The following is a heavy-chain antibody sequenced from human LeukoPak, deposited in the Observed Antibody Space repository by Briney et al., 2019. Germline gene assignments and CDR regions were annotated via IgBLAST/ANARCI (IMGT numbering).Heavy chain of an antibody. J-gene: IGHJ4*02. CDR2: ISSRSSYI. Sequence: GGSLRLSCAASGFTFSSYSMNWVRQAPGKGLEWVSSISSRSSYIYYADSVKGRFTISRDNAKNSLYLQMNSLRAEDTAVYYCARGADAFDYWGQGTLVTVSS. CDR1: GFTFSSYS. D-gene: IGHD6-19*01. V-gene: IGHV3-21*01. CDR3: ARGADAFDY.